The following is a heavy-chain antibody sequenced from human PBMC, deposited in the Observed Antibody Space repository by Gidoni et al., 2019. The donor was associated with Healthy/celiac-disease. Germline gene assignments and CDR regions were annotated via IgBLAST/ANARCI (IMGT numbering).Heavy chain of an antibody. CDR2: IIPMFGKA. CDR3: ASSPPPFDPMYSSSTTFDY. V-gene: IGHV1-69*06. J-gene: IGHJ4*02. Sequence: QVQLVQSGADVKKPGSSVTVSCKASGGTFSSYAISWVRQAPGKGLEGMGGIIPMFGKANNGQKYQGRVTITAEKSTSTAYMELSSLRSEDTAVYYCASSPPPFDPMYSSSTTFDYWGQGTLVTVSS. CDR1: GGTFSSYA. D-gene: IGHD6-6*01.